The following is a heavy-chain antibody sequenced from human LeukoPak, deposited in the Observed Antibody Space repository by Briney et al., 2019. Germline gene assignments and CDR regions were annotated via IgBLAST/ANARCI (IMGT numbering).Heavy chain of an antibody. V-gene: IGHV4-34*01. CDR3: ARGYDFWSGYPN. CDR1: GGSFSDYY. Sequence: SETLSLTCAVYGGSFSDYYWSWIRQPPGKGLEWIGEINHSGSTNYNPSLKSRVTISVDTSKNQFSLKLSSVTAADTAVYYCARGYDFWSGYPNWGQGTLVTVSS. D-gene: IGHD3-3*01. CDR2: INHSGST. J-gene: IGHJ4*02.